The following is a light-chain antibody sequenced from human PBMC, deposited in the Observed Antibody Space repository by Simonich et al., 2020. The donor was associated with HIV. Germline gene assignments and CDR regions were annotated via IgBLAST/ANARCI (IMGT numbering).Light chain of an antibody. J-gene: IGKJ2*01. CDR1: QSVLYSSNNKNY. V-gene: IGKV4-1*01. CDR3: QQYYSTPYT. CDR2: WAS. Sequence: DIVMTQSPDSLAVSLGERATINCESSQSVLYSSNNKNYVAWYQQKPGQPPELLIYWASTRESGVPDRFSGSGSGTDFTLTISSLQAEDVAVYYCQQYYSTPYTFGQGTKLEIK.